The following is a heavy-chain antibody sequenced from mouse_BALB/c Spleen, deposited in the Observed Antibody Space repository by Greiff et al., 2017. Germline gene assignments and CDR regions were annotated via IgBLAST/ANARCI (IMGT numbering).Heavy chain of an antibody. D-gene: IGHD2-4*01. CDR2: INPYNGDT. J-gene: IGHJ3*01. CDR1: GYSFTGYF. CDR3: ARSRGYDYFAY. Sequence: VQLKESGPELVKPGASVKISCKASGYSFTGYFMNWVMQSHGKSLEWIGRINPYNGDTFYNQKFKGKATLTVNKSSSTAHMELRILAAEDSAVYYCARSRGYDYFAYWGQGTLVTVSA. V-gene: IGHV1-20*02.